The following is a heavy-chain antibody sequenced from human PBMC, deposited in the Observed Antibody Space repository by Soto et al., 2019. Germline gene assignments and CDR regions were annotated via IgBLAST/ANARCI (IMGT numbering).Heavy chain of an antibody. D-gene: IGHD2-8*01. CDR3: AKDWRILYPSVDYFDY. V-gene: IGHV3-23*01. CDR2: ISGSGGST. J-gene: IGHJ4*02. Sequence: EVQLLESGGGLVQPGGSLRLSCAASGFTFSSYAMSWVRQAPGKGLEWVSAISGSGGSTYYADSVKGRFTISRDNSKNKLYLQMNSLRAEDTAVYYCAKDWRILYPSVDYFDYWGKGTLVTVSS. CDR1: GFTFSSYA.